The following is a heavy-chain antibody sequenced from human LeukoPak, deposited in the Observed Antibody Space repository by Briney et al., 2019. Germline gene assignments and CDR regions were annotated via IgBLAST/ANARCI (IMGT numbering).Heavy chain of an antibody. CDR1: GGSISRGDYY. J-gene: IGHJ5*02. CDR2: MYYSGST. CDR3: ARPYYYDSRIDP. D-gene: IGHD3-22*01. Sequence: YPSQTLSLTCTVSGGSISRGDYYLSLIRPPPRKGPEWIAYMYYSGSTYYNPSLKSRVTMSADTSKNQLSLKLSSVTAADTAVYYCARPYYYDSRIDPWGQGILVTVSS. V-gene: IGHV4-30-4*01.